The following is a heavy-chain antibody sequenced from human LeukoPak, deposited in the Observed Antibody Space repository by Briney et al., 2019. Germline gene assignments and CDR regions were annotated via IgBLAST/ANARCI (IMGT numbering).Heavy chain of an antibody. Sequence: GGSLRLSCAASGLTFSSYGMHWVRQAPGKGLEWVAVIWYDGSNKYYADSVKGRFTISRDNSKNTLYLQMNSLRAEDTAVYYCAQKAAHYDFWSGLTNYYYYMDVWGKGTTVTVSS. D-gene: IGHD3-3*01. CDR1: GLTFSSYG. V-gene: IGHV3-33*01. CDR3: AQKAAHYDFWSGLTNYYYYMDV. CDR2: IWYDGSNK. J-gene: IGHJ6*03.